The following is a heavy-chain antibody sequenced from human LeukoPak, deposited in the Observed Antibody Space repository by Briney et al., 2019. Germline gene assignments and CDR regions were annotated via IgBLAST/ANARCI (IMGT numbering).Heavy chain of an antibody. CDR1: GFTFSSYN. CDR3: ARVTLTGYYAFDY. J-gene: IGHJ4*02. D-gene: IGHD3-9*01. Sequence: GGSLRLSCAASGFTFSSYNMNWVRQAPGKGLEWVSSISSTSSYINYADSVKGRFTISRDKAKNSLYLQMNSLRAEDTAVYYCARVTLTGYYAFDYWGQGTLVTVPS. CDR2: ISSTSSYI. V-gene: IGHV3-21*01.